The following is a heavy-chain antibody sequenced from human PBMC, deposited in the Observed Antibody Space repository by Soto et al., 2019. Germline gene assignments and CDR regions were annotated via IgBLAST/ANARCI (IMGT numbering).Heavy chain of an antibody. CDR2: INHSGST. J-gene: IGHJ5*02. D-gene: IGHD3-3*01. CDR3: ARGPLTIFGVVSVGWFDP. Sequence: SETLSLTCAVYGGSFIGYYWSWIRQPPGKGLEWIGEINHSGSTNYNPSLKSRVTISVDTSKNQFSLKLSSVTAADTAVYYCARGPLTIFGVVSVGWFDPWGQGTLVTVSS. V-gene: IGHV4-34*01. CDR1: GGSFIGYY.